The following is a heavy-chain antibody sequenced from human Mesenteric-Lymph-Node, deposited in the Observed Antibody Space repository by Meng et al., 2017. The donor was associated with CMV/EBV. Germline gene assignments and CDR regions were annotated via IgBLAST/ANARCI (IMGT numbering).Heavy chain of an antibody. J-gene: IGHJ4*02. CDR3: ARITVTKVFDY. Sequence: GGSLRLSCAASGFTFSNYAMSWVRQAPGKGLEWVSSISSSSSYIYYADSVKGRFTISRDNSKNTLFLQMNSLRAEDTAVYYCARITVTKVFDYWGQGTLVTVSS. CDR2: ISSSSSYI. D-gene: IGHD4-11*01. CDR1: GFTFSNYA. V-gene: IGHV3-21*01.